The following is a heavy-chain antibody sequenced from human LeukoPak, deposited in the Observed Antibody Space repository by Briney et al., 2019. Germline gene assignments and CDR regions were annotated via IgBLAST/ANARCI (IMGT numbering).Heavy chain of an antibody. D-gene: IGHD3-9*01. J-gene: IGHJ4*02. Sequence: GGSLRLSCAASGFTFSSYGMHWVRRAPGKGLEWVAVIWYDGSNKYYADSVKGRFTISRDNSKNTLYLQMNSLRAEDTAVYYCARVTGYPYYFEYWGQGTLVTVSS. CDR2: IWYDGSNK. CDR3: ARVTGYPYYFEY. CDR1: GFTFSSYG. V-gene: IGHV3-33*01.